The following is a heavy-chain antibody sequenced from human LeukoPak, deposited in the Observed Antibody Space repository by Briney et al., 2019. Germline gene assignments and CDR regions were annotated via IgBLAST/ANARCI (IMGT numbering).Heavy chain of an antibody. CDR1: GGSVSSGSYY. V-gene: IGHV4-61*01. Sequence: SETLSLTCTVSGGSVSSGSYYWSWIRQPPGKGLEWIGYIYYSGSTNYNPSPKSRVTISVDTSKNQFSPKLSSVTAADTAVYYCARSGSGSYLDSNFDYWGQGTLVTVSS. CDR3: ARSGSGSYLDSNFDY. J-gene: IGHJ4*02. CDR2: IYYSGST. D-gene: IGHD3-10*01.